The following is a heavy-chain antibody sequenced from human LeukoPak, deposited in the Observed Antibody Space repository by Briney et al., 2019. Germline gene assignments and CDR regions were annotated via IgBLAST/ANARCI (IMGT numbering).Heavy chain of an antibody. D-gene: IGHD3-22*01. CDR3: ARESVGGYGEYYYMDV. CDR2: IYTSGST. Sequence: SQTLSLTCTVSGGSISSGSYYWSWIRQPAGKGLEWIGRIYTSGSTNYNPSLKSRVTMSVDTSKNQFSLKLSSVTAADTAVYYCARESVGGYGEYYYMDVWGKGTPVTVSS. J-gene: IGHJ6*03. V-gene: IGHV4-61*02. CDR1: GGSISSGSYY.